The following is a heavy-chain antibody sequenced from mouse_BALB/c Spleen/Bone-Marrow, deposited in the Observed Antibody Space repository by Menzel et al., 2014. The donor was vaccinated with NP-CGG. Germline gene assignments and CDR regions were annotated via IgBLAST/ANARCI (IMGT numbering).Heavy chain of an antibody. V-gene: IGHV1-80*01. CDR1: GYAFSVYW. CDR3: ARGGISVDY. J-gene: IGHJ2*01. CDR2: IYPGDGDT. Sequence: VQLQQSGAELVRPGSSVKISCKASGYAFSVYWMNWVKQRPGQGLEWIGQIYPGDGDTNYNGKFKGRATLTADKSSNRAYMQLSSLTSEDSAVYFCARGGISVDYWGQGTTLTVSS.